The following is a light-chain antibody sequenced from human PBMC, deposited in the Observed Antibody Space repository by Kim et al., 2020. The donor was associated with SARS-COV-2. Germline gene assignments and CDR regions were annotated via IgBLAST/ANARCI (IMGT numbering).Light chain of an antibody. CDR2: KVS. V-gene: IGKV2-30*02. CDR3: MQGTRWPRT. CDR1: QSLVHSDGNTY. J-gene: IGKJ2*01. Sequence: DVVMTQSPLSLPVTLGQPASISCRSSQSLVHSDGNTYLTWFRQRPGQSPRRLIYKVSNRDSGVPDRFSGSGSGTDFTLKISRVEAEDVGVYYCMQGTRWPRTFGQGTKLEI.